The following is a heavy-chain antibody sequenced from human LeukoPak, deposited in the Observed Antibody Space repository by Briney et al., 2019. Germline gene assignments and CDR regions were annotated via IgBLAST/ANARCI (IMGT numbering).Heavy chain of an antibody. CDR1: GGTFSSYA. CDR2: IIPILGIA. D-gene: IGHD2-2*01. V-gene: IGHV1-69*04. Sequence: GASVKVSCKASGGTFSSYAISWVRQAPGQGLEWMGRIIPILGIANYAQKFQGRVTITADKSTSTAYMELSSLRSEDTAVYYCTRQVPHTRIRPIASPPVAFDIWGQGTMVTVSS. J-gene: IGHJ3*02. CDR3: TRQVPHTRIRPIASPPVAFDI.